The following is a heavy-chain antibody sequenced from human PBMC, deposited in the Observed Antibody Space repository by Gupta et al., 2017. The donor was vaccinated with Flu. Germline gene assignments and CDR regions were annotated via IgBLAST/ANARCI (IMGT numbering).Heavy chain of an antibody. Sequence: QVQLVQSRAAVKTPGASVKVSCQASGYDFFGYYIHWVRQAPGLGREWRGRINPHSGTTNYEQRFQGRVTVTMDASTSTAYMDLSRLTSDDTAVYYCARERHCSTASCYRWFDPWGQGTLVIVSS. D-gene: IGHD3-10*01. J-gene: IGHJ5*02. CDR1: GYDFFGYY. CDR2: INPHSGTT. V-gene: IGHV1-2*06. CDR3: ARERHCSTASCYRWFDP.